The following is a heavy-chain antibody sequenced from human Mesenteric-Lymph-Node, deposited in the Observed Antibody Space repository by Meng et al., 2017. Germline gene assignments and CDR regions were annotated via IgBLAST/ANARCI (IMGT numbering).Heavy chain of an antibody. CDR3: ARNYYFDY. CDR1: GGSINSGDYY. J-gene: IGHJ4*02. CDR2: IYYTGST. Sequence: QGGRQVLGPGLVKASQTRSLTCTVSGGSINSGDYYWSWIRQPPGKGLEWIGYIYYTGSTYYNPSLKSRVTISMDTSKNQFSLRLSSVTAADTAVYYCARNYYFDYWGQGTLVTVSS. V-gene: IGHV4-30-4*01.